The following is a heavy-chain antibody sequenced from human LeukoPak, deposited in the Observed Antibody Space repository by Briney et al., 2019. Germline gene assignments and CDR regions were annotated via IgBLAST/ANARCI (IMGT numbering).Heavy chain of an antibody. CDR3: ARDRYGGNDAFDI. D-gene: IGHD4-23*01. CDR2: IWYDGSNR. J-gene: IGHJ3*02. CDR1: GFTFSSYG. V-gene: IGHV3-33*01. Sequence: GRSLRLSCAASGFTFSSYGMHWVRQAPGKGLEWVAVIWYDGSNRYYAGSVKGRFTISRDNSKNTLYLQMNSLRAEDTAVYYCARDRYGGNDAFDIWGQGTMVTVSS.